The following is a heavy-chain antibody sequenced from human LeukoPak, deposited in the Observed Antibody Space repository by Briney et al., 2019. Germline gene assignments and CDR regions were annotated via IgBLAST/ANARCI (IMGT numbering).Heavy chain of an antibody. CDR3: ARGLGYYSSTSCRYYYYYGMDV. CDR2: IITIFGTA. D-gene: IGHD2-2*01. J-gene: IGHJ6*02. CDR1: RGTFISYA. Sequence: SVRVSCKASRGTFISYAISCVRQTPGEGVECVGGIITIFGTAHYAQKFQGRVTITADESTSTAYVELSSLRSEDTAVYYCARGLGYYSSTSCRYYYYYGMDVWGQGTTVTVSS. V-gene: IGHV1-69*01.